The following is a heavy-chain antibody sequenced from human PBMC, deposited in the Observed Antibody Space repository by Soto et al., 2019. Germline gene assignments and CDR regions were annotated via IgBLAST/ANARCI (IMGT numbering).Heavy chain of an antibody. V-gene: IGHV4-30-2*01. Sequence: SETLSLTCDVSGGSISSGGYSWSWIRQPPGKGLEWIGYIYHSGSTCYNPSLKSRVTRSVDRSKNQFSLKLSSVTAADTAVYYCARVPDRWGQGTLVTVSS. D-gene: IGHD2-2*01. CDR2: IYHSGST. CDR3: ARVPDR. J-gene: IGHJ5*02. CDR1: GGSISSGGYS.